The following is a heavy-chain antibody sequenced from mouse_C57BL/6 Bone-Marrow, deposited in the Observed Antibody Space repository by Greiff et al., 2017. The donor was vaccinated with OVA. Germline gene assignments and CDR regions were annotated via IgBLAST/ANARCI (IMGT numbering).Heavy chain of an antibody. CDR1: GYTFTSYG. CDR3: ARSGVLRSPFAY. Sequence: QVQLQQSGAELARPGASVKLSCKASGYTFTSYGISWVKQRTGQGLEWIGEIYPRSGNTYYNEKFKGKATLTADKSSSTAYMELRSLTSEDSAAYFCARSGVLRSPFAYWGQGTLVTVSA. J-gene: IGHJ3*01. D-gene: IGHD1-1*01. V-gene: IGHV1-81*01. CDR2: IYPRSGNT.